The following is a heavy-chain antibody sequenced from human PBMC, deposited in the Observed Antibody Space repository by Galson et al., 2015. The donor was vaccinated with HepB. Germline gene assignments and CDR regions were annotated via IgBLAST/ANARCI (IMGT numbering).Heavy chain of an antibody. D-gene: IGHD3-9*01. CDR3: ARDLYDILTGSRLRGYDHFGMDV. J-gene: IGHJ6*02. CDR2: VNPNSGAT. V-gene: IGHV1-2*02. Sequence: SVKVSCKASGYTFTNFYIHWVGQIPGQGPECMGWVNPNSGATTYTPKFQDRLTMTRDTSLRTVYMELNRLTSDDTAVYYCARDLYDILTGSRLRGYDHFGMDVWGQGTTVTVSS. CDR1: GYTFTNFY.